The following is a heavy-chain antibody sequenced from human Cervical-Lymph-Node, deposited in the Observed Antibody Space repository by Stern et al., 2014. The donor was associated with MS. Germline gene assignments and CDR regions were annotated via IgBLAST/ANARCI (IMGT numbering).Heavy chain of an antibody. D-gene: IGHD2-15*01. Sequence: QLVQSGAEVKKPGASVKVSCKASGYTFTGYYMHWVRQAPGQGLEWMGWINPNSGGTNYAQKFQGWVTMTRDTSISTAYMELSRLRSDDTAVYYCAREDCSGGSCYPLFDYWGQGTLVTVSS. CDR3: AREDCSGGSCYPLFDY. CDR2: INPNSGGT. CDR1: GYTFTGYY. V-gene: IGHV1-2*04. J-gene: IGHJ4*02.